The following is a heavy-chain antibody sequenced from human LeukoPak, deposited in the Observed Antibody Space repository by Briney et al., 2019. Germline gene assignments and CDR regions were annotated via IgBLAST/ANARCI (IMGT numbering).Heavy chain of an antibody. J-gene: IGHJ3*02. V-gene: IGHV4-39*01. Sequence: SETLSLTCTVSGGSISSSSYYWGWIRQPPGKGLEWIGSIYYSGSTYYNPSLKSRVTISVDTSKNQFSLKLSSVTAADTAVYYCARGLEWAFDIWGQGTMVTVSS. CDR1: GGSISSSSYY. D-gene: IGHD2-8*01. CDR2: IYYSGST. CDR3: ARGLEWAFDI.